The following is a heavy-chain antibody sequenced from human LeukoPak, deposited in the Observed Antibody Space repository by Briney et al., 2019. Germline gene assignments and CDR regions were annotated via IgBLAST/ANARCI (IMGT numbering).Heavy chain of an antibody. CDR3: VGFYSGMDV. CDR2: VNNEGTGT. Sequence: GGSLRLSCAASGFTFSNYWMHWVRQAPGRGLVWVSRVNNEGTGTTYADSVKGRFTISRDNAKNTLYLRMNSLRVEDTAVYYCVGFYSGMDVWGQGTTVTVSS. J-gene: IGHJ6*02. CDR1: GFTFSNYW. V-gene: IGHV3-74*01.